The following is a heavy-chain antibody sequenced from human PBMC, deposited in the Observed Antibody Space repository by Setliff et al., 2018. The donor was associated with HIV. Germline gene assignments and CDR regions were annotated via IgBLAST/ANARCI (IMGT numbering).Heavy chain of an antibody. J-gene: IGHJ4*02. CDR3: ARNEEGLCTY. D-gene: IGHD1-1*01. CDR1: GYSLRSFA. CDR2: INTYTGKP. V-gene: IGHV7-4-1*01. Sequence: ASVNVSCKASGYSLRSFAMNWVRQAPGQGLEWMGWINTYTGKPTYAQGFTGRFVFSLDTSVSTAYLQIDSLKDEDTAIYYCARNEEGLCTYWGQGTPVTVSS.